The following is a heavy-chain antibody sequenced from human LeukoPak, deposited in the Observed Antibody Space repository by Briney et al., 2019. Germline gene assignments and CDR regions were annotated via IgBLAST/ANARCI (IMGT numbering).Heavy chain of an antibody. CDR3: ARATTVTDLLDY. J-gene: IGHJ4*02. V-gene: IGHV3-43D*03. Sequence: GGSLRLSCAASGFTFDDYAMHWVRQAPGKGLEWVSLISWDGGSTYYADSVKGRFTISRDNSKNTLYLQMNSLRAEDTAVYYCARATTVTDLLDYWGQGTLVTVSS. CDR1: GFTFDDYA. CDR2: ISWDGGST. D-gene: IGHD4-17*01.